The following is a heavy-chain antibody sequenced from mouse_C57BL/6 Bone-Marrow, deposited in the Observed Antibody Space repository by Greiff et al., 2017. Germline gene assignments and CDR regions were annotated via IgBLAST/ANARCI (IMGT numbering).Heavy chain of an antibody. CDR3: ARCGVTTPCYFDY. CDR1: GYTFTSYW. V-gene: IGHV1-64*01. D-gene: IGHD2-2*01. Sequence: QVQLQQPGAELVKPGASVKLSCKASGYTFTSYWMHWVKQRPGQGLEWIGMIHPNSGSTNYNEKFKSKATLTVDKSSSTAYMQLSSLTSEDSAVYYCARCGVTTPCYFDYWGQGTTLTVSS. J-gene: IGHJ2*01. CDR2: IHPNSGST.